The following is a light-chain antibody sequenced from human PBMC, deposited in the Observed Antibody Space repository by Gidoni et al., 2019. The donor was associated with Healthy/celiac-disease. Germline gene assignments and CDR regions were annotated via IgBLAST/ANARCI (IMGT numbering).Light chain of an antibody. CDR1: QSVSSY. CDR2: DAS. J-gene: IGKJ4*01. Sequence: LVLPHSPATLSLSPGERATLSCRASQSVSSYLAWYQQKPGQAPRLLIYDASNRATGIPARFSGSGSGTDFTLTISSLEPEDFAVYYCQQRSNWPRALTFGGGTKVEIK. CDR3: QQRSNWPRALT. V-gene: IGKV3-11*01.